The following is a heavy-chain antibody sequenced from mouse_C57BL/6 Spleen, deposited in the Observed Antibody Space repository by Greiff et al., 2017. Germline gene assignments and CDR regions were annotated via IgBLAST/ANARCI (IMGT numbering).Heavy chain of an antibody. Sequence: QVQLQQPGAELVKPGASVKLSCKASGYTFTSYWMQWVKQRPGQGLEWIGEIDPSDSYTNYNQKFKGKATLTVDASSSTAYMQLSSLTSEDSAVYYCARGGLYDYDALYFDCWGQGTTLTVSS. D-gene: IGHD2-4*01. V-gene: IGHV1-50*01. J-gene: IGHJ2*01. CDR1: GYTFTSYW. CDR3: ARGGLYDYDALYFDC. CDR2: IDPSDSYT.